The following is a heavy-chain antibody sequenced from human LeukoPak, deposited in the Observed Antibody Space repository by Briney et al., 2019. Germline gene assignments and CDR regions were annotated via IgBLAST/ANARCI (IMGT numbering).Heavy chain of an antibody. CDR1: GFSFSNYG. D-gene: IGHD1/OR15-1a*01. J-gene: IGHJ4*02. CDR3: AKVRAATTFLVDY. V-gene: IGHV3-30*02. CDR2: IRYDGSNK. Sequence: AGGSLRLSCEASGFSFSNYGMHWVRQAPGKGLEWVAFIRYDGSNKNYADSVKGRFTISRDNSKKTLYLEMNSLRAEDTAVYYCAKVRAATTFLVDYWGQGTLVIVSS.